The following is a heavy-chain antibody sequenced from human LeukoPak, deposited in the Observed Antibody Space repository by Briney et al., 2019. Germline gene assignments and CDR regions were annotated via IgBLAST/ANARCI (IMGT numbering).Heavy chain of an antibody. CDR3: ARGSSSWYVDFDY. V-gene: IGHV1-2*02. D-gene: IGHD6-13*01. CDR1: GFNLLGYY. Sequence: ASVKVSCKASGFNLLGYYIDWIRQVPGQGLQWMGWINPNNGGTNYAQKFQDRVALSRDTSSSTAYMELSRLRSDDTAVYYCARGSSSWYVDFDYWGQGTLVTVSS. J-gene: IGHJ4*02. CDR2: INPNNGGT.